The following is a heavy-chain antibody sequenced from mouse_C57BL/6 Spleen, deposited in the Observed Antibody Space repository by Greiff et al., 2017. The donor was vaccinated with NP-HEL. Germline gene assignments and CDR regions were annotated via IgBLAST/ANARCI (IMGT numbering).Heavy chain of an antibody. CDR2: IHPSDSDT. Sequence: QVQLQQPGAELVKPGASVKVSCKASGYTFTRYWMHWVKQRPGQGLEWIGRIHPSDSDTNYTQKFKGKATLTVDKSSSTAYMQLSSLTSEDAAVYYCAMKGVGYGKGFAYWGQGTLVTVSA. CDR1: GYTFTRYW. V-gene: IGHV1-74*01. CDR3: AMKGVGYGKGFAY. D-gene: IGHD2-10*02. J-gene: IGHJ3*01.